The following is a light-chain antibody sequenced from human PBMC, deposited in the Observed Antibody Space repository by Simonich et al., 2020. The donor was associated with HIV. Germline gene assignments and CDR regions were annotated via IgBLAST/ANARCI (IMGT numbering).Light chain of an antibody. CDR3: QQYNNWPNT. V-gene: IGKV3-15*01. Sequence: EIVMTQSPDTLSVSPGERATLSCRASQSVGINLAWYQQKPGQAPRLLIYGASTRAAGIPARFSGSGSGTEFSLTIRSLKSEDFVVYHCQQYNNWPNTFGQGTKLEIK. CDR2: GAS. J-gene: IGKJ2*01. CDR1: QSVGIN.